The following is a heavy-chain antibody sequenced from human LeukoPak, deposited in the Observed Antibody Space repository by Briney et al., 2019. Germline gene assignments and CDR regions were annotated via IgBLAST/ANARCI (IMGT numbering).Heavy chain of an antibody. V-gene: IGHV4-38-2*02. CDR2: IYHSGST. Sequence: PSETLSLTCTVSGYSISSGYYWGWIRQPPGKGLEWIGSIYHSGSTYYNPSLKSRVTISVDTSKNQFSLKLSSVTAADTAVYYCARHKGYDFHYYYYMDVWGKGTTVTVSS. CDR3: ARHKGYDFHYYYYMDV. CDR1: GYSISSGYY. D-gene: IGHD3-3*01. J-gene: IGHJ6*03.